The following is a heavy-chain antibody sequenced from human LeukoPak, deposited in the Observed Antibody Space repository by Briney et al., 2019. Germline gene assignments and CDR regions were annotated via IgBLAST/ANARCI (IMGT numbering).Heavy chain of an antibody. J-gene: IGHJ6*02. D-gene: IGHD4-17*01. Sequence: GGSLRLSCAASGFTVSSNYMSWVRQAPGKGLEWVSVIYSGGSTYYADSVKGRFTISRDNSKNTLYLQMNSLRAEDTAVYYCARNYGDYEDYYGMDVWGQGTTVTVSS. CDR2: IYSGGST. CDR3: ARNYGDYEDYYGMDV. V-gene: IGHV3-66*01. CDR1: GFTVSSNY.